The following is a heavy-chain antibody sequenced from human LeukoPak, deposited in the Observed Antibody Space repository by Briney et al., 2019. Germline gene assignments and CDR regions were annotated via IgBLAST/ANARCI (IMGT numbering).Heavy chain of an antibody. Sequence: ASVKVSCKASGYTFTGYYMHWVRQAPGQGLEWMGWINPNSGGTNYAQKFQGRVTMTRDTSISTAYMELSRLRSDDTAVYYCARVRKVGTSPQAFDYWGQGTLVTVSS. CDR3: ARVRKVGTSPQAFDY. CDR1: GYTFTGYY. V-gene: IGHV1-2*02. CDR2: INPNSGGT. D-gene: IGHD1-26*01. J-gene: IGHJ4*02.